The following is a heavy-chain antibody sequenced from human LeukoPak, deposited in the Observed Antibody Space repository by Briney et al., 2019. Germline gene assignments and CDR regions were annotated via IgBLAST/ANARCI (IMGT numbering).Heavy chain of an antibody. J-gene: IGHJ3*02. CDR3: AREGDTIFGVVMLKDAFDI. Sequence: GGSLRLSCAASGFTVSSNYMSWVRQAPGKGLEWVSVIYSGGSTYYADSVKGRFTISRDNAQNSLYLQMNSLRAEDTAVYYCAREGDTIFGVVMLKDAFDIWGQGTMVTVSS. CDR1: GFTVSSNY. D-gene: IGHD3-3*01. V-gene: IGHV3-53*01. CDR2: IYSGGST.